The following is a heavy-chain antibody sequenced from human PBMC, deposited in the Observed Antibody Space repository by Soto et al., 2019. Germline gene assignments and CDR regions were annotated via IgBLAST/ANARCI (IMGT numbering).Heavy chain of an antibody. Sequence: GSLRLCCAASGFTFSTARMSWVRQAPGKGLEWIGRIKSKIDGGTRDYAGSVKGRFTISRDDSKNTLYLQMNSLKTEDTAVYYCRWARDCSSSSCIDYWGQGTLVTVSS. CDR1: GFTFSTAR. D-gene: IGHD2-2*01. V-gene: IGHV3-15*01. J-gene: IGHJ4*02. CDR3: RWARDCSSSSCIDY. CDR2: IKSKIDGGTR.